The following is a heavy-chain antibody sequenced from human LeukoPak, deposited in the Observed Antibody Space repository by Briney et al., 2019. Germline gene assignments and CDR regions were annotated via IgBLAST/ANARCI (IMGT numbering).Heavy chain of an antibody. CDR2: VYYGRSP. J-gene: IGHJ4*02. CDR3: AAARRTTVTTNY. V-gene: IGHV4-39*02. D-gene: IGHD4-17*01. Sequence: PSETLSLTCAVSGGSISSSNWWSWIRQPPGKGLEWIGSVYYGRSPYFNPSLESRATISVDTSKNHFSLKMSSVTAADTAVYYCAAARRTTVTTNYWGQGTLVTVSS. CDR1: GGSISSSNW.